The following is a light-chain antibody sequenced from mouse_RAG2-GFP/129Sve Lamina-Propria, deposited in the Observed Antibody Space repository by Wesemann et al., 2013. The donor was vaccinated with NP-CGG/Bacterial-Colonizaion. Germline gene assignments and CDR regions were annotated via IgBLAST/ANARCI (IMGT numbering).Light chain of an antibody. CDR1: QDVGTG. V-gene: IGKV6-23*01. CDR2: WAS. CDR3: QQYSSYPLT. Sequence: DIVMTQSHKFMSTSVGDRVSITCKASQDVGTGVAWYQQKPGQSPKLLIYWASTRHTGVPDRFTGSGSGTDFTLTISNVQSEDLAEYFCQQYSSYPLTFGAGTKLELK. J-gene: IGKJ5*01.